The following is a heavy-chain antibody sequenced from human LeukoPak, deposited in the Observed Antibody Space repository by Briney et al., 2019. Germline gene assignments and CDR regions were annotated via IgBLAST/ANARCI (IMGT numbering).Heavy chain of an antibody. CDR2: ISGSGGST. CDR1: GFTFSSYS. CDR3: AKNTAMVREIDY. D-gene: IGHD5-18*01. Sequence: PGGSLRLSCAASGFTFSSYSMNWVRQAPGKGLEWVSAISGSGGSTYYADSVKGRFTISRDNSKNTLYLQMNSLRAEDTAVYYCAKNTAMVREIDYWGQGTLVTVSS. J-gene: IGHJ4*02. V-gene: IGHV3-23*01.